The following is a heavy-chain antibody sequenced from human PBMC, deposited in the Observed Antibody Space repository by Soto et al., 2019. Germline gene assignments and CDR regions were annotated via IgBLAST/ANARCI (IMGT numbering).Heavy chain of an antibody. CDR2: ISSSSFTI. CDR1: GFRFSDYS. J-gene: IGHJ4*02. CDR3: AREQLQVVIPDY. Sequence: PGGFLRLSCAASGFRFSDYSMNWVRQAPGRGLEWVSYISSSSFTIHYADSVEGRFAISRDNAKNSLYLQMNSLRAEDTAVYYCAREQLQVVIPDYWGQGTLVTVSS. V-gene: IGHV3-48*01. D-gene: IGHD6-13*01.